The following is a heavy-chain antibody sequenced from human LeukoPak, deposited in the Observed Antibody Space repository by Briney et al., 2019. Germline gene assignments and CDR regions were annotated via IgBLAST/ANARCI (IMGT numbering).Heavy chain of an antibody. J-gene: IGHJ4*02. V-gene: IGHV1-69*13. CDR1: GGTFSSYA. CDR3: ARTPYDYVWGSYRSTHCFDY. CDR2: IIPIFGTA. Sequence: GASVKVSCKASGGTFSSYAISWVRQAPGQGLEWMGGIIPIFGTANYAQKFQGRVTITADESTSTAYMELSSLRSEDTAVYYCARTPYDYVWGSYRSTHCFDYWGQGTLVTVSS. D-gene: IGHD3-16*02.